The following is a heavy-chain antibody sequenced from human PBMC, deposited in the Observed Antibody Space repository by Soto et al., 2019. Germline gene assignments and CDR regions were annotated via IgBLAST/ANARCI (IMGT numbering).Heavy chain of an antibody. Sequence: SETLSLTCTVSGGSISSGDYYWSWIRQPPGKGLEWIGYIYYSGSTYYNPSLKSRVTISVDTSKNQFSLKLSSVTAADTAVYYCARGDSYGNYYGMDVWGQGTTVTSP. D-gene: IGHD5-18*01. CDR3: ARGDSYGNYYGMDV. CDR2: IYYSGST. J-gene: IGHJ6*02. V-gene: IGHV4-30-4*01. CDR1: GGSISSGDYY.